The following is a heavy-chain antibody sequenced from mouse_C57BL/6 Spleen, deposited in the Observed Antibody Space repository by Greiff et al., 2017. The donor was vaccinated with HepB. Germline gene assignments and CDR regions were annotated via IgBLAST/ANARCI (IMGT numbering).Heavy chain of an antibody. D-gene: IGHD2-3*01. Sequence: VQLQQSGAELVRPGASVKLSCKASGYTFTDYYINWVKQRPGQGLEWIARIYPGSGNTYYNEKFKGKATLTAEKSSSTAYMQLSSLTSEDSAVYFCAKGSYDGYPYYYAMDYWGQGTSVTVSS. CDR2: IYPGSGNT. CDR3: AKGSYDGYPYYYAMDY. V-gene: IGHV1-76*01. CDR1: GYTFTDYY. J-gene: IGHJ4*01.